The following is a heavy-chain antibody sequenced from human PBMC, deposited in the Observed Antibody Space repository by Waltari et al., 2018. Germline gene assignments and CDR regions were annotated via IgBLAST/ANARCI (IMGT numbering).Heavy chain of an antibody. CDR1: GGSFSGYY. Sequence: QVQLQQWGAGLLKPSETLSLTCAVYGGSFSGYYWSWIRQPPGKGLEWIGEINQSGSTNYNPYLKSRGTISVDTSKNQFSLKLSSVTAADTAVYYCAGPTGPTTRDAFDIWGQGTMVTVSS. J-gene: IGHJ3*02. V-gene: IGHV4-34*01. CDR3: AGPTGPTTRDAFDI. D-gene: IGHD1-1*01. CDR2: INQSGST.